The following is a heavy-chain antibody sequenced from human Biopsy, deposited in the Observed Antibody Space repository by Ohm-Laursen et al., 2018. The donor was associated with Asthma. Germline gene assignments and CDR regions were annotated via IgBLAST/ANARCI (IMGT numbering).Heavy chain of an antibody. V-gene: IGHV3-33*01. Sequence: SLRLSCAASGFSISSYGMHWVRQAPGKGLEWVTLIWYDGSKKYYSESVKGRFTIARDNSKNTLYLQMNSLRVEDTAVYYCARGDSSGWSHYYFDYWGQGTLITVSS. D-gene: IGHD6-19*01. CDR3: ARGDSSGWSHYYFDY. CDR2: IWYDGSKK. CDR1: GFSISSYG. J-gene: IGHJ4*02.